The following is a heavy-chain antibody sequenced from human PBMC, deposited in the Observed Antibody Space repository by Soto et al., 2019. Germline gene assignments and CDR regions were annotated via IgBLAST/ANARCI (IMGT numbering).Heavy chain of an antibody. Sequence: SETLSLTCAVSGASFSGTYWSWIRQAPGKGLEWIGYAYHSGTTASNPSLKSRVSISVDTSKKRVSLRLNSVTAADTYVYYCAVWSALTQYYFDSWGHGTLVTVSS. J-gene: IGHJ4*01. CDR1: GASFSGTY. V-gene: IGHV4-59*13. D-gene: IGHD3-3*01. CDR3: AVWSALTQYYFDS. CDR2: AYHSGTT.